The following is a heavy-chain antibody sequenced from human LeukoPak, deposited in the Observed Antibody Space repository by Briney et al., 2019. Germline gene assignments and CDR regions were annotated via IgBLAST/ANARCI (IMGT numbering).Heavy chain of an antibody. Sequence: SETLSLTCAVYGGSFSGYYWSWIRQPPGKGLEWIGEINHSGSTNYNPSLKNRVTISVDTSKNQFSLKLSSVTAADTAVYYCARNSGGRLLWFGVARRTNWFDPWGQGTLVTVSS. CDR2: INHSGST. CDR3: ARNSGGRLLWFGVARRTNWFDP. J-gene: IGHJ5*02. CDR1: GGSFSGYY. D-gene: IGHD3-10*01. V-gene: IGHV4-34*01.